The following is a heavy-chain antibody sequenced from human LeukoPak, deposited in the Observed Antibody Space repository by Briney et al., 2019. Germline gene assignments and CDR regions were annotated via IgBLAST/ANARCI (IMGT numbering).Heavy chain of an antibody. Sequence: PGGSLRLSCAASGFTVSSNYMSWVRQAPGKGLEWVSVIYSGGSTYYADSVKGRFTISRDNSKNTLYLQMNSLRAEDTAVYYCATCIKLERKGWEEYYFDYWGQGTPVPVSS. CDR3: ATCIKLERKGWEEYYFDY. CDR1: GFTVSSNY. J-gene: IGHJ4*02. D-gene: IGHD1-1*01. CDR2: IYSGGST. V-gene: IGHV3-53*01.